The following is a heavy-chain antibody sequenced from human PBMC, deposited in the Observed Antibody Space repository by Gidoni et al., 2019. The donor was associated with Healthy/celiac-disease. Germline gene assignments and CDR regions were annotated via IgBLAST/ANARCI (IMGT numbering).Heavy chain of an antibody. CDR2: IYYSVST. CDR1: GGSISSGGYY. Sequence: GGSISSGGYYWSWIRQHPGKGLEWIGYIYYSVSTYYNPSLKSRVTISVDTSKNQFSLKLRSVTAADTAVYYCARGTHYYDSSRIDYWGQGTLVTVSS. J-gene: IGHJ4*02. V-gene: IGHV4-31*02. CDR3: ARGTHYYDSSRIDY. D-gene: IGHD3-22*01.